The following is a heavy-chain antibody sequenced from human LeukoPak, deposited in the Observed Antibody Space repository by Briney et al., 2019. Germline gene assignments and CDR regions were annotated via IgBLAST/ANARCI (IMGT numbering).Heavy chain of an antibody. CDR2: ISAYNGNT. Sequence: ASVKVSCKASGYTFTSYGISWVRQAPGQGLEWMGWISAYNGNTNYAQKLQGRVTMTTDTSTSTAYMELRSLRSDDTAVYYCARVQYPSYCSGGSCYVGYAFDIWGQGTMVTVSS. CDR1: GYTFTSYG. J-gene: IGHJ3*02. CDR3: ARVQYPSYCSGGSCYVGYAFDI. V-gene: IGHV1-18*01. D-gene: IGHD2-15*01.